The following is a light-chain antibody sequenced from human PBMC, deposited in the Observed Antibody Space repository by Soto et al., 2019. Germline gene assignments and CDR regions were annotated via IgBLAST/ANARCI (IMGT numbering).Light chain of an antibody. CDR3: QKYFSNTIT. J-gene: IGKJ4*01. V-gene: IGKV4-1*01. CDR1: QSVFYSSKNKNY. CDR2: WAS. Sequence: DIVITQSPGSLAVSLCERATIDCKSTQSVFYSSKNKNYLSWYQQKPGHPPRLLIYWASTRESGVPDRFSGSGSGTDLNLTISRLQAEDVAVYYCQKYFSNTITCGGGTKVDIK.